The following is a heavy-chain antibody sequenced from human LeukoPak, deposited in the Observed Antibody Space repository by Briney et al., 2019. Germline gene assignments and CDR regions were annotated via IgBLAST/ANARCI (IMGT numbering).Heavy chain of an antibody. CDR2: ISGGGGNT. J-gene: IGHJ4*02. Sequence: GGSPRLSCAASGFTFSSYAMSWVRQAPGKGLEWVSDISGGGGNTYYADSVKGRFTISRDNSKNTVYLQMNSLRAEDTAVYYCAKGGYSGSWSYYFDHWGQGALVTVSS. D-gene: IGHD6-13*01. CDR3: AKGGYSGSWSYYFDH. V-gene: IGHV3-23*01. CDR1: GFTFSSYA.